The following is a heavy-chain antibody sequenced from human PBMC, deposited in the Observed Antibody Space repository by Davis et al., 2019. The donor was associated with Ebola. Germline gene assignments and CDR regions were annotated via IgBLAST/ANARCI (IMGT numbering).Heavy chain of an antibody. V-gene: IGHV4-59*08. CDR1: GGSISSYY. CDR2: IYYSGST. D-gene: IGHD1-26*01. J-gene: IGHJ5*02. Sequence: MPSETLSLTCTVSGGSISSYYWSWIRQPPGKGLEWIGYIYYSGSTNYNPSLKSRVTISVDTSKNKFSLKLSSVTAADTAVYYCARHYSGSYFWFDPWGQGTPVTVSS. CDR3: ARHYSGSYFWFDP.